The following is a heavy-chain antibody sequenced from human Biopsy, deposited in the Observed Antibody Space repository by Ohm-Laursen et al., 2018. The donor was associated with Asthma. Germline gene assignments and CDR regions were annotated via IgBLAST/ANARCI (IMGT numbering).Heavy chain of an antibody. D-gene: IGHD3-3*01. J-gene: IGHJ4*02. Sequence: SLRLSCSASGFTFSSYGMHWVRQAPGKGLEREAVISYDGSNKYYADSVKGRFTISRDNSKNTLYLQMNSLRAEDTAVYYCASQSSGADFWSGYYYFDYWGQGTLVTVSS. CDR3: ASQSSGADFWSGYYYFDY. CDR1: GFTFSSYG. V-gene: IGHV3-30*03. CDR2: ISYDGSNK.